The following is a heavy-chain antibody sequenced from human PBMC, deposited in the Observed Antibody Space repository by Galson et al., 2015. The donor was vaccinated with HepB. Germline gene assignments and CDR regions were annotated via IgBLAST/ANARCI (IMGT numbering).Heavy chain of an antibody. D-gene: IGHD3-22*01. J-gene: IGHJ3*02. V-gene: IGHV3-23*01. CDR3: AKGGLYDSSGYDDAFDI. Sequence: SLRLSCAASGFTFSSYAMSWVRQAPGKGLEWVSAISGSGGSTYYADSVKGRFTISRDNSKNTLYLQMNSLRAEDTAVYYCAKGGLYDSSGYDDAFDIWGQGTMVTVSS. CDR2: ISGSGGST. CDR1: GFTFSSYA.